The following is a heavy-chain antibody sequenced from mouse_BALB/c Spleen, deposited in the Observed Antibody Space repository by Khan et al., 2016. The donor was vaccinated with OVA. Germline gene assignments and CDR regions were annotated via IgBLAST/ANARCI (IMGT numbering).Heavy chain of an antibody. CDR1: GYTFTSYT. V-gene: IGHV1-4*01. D-gene: IGHD2-14*01. Sequence: QVRLQQSGAELARPGASLKMSCKASGYTFTSYTIHWVRQRPGLTLEWIGHINPSNDYTNYNQKFKDKATLIVDKSSSTAYMQLSSLTSEDSAVYYSVREGAYHRSDGWFAYWGQGTLVTVSA. CDR2: INPSNDYT. J-gene: IGHJ3*01. CDR3: VREGAYHRSDGWFAY.